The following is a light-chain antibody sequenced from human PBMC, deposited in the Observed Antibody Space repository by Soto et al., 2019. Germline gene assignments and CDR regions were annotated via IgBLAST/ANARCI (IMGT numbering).Light chain of an antibody. J-gene: IGKJ1*01. CDR3: QHYGGMWT. Sequence: DIQMTQSPSTLSASVGDRVTITCRASEIITNRLAWYQQKPGKAPKVLIYDAPNLESGVPSRFSGFRSGTEFTLTISSLQPDDFATYYCQHYGGMWTFGQGTKVDIK. V-gene: IGKV1-5*01. CDR1: EIITNR. CDR2: DAP.